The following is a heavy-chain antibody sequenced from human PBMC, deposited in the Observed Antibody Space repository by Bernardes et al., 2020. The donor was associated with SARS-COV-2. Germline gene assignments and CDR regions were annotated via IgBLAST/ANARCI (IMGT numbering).Heavy chain of an antibody. CDR2: IYSSGRT. CDR3: ARQMAGRDYFDY. V-gene: IGHV4-4*07. Sequence: SETLSLTCTVSGFSIIYHYLSWLRQPAGKGLEWVWRIYSSGRTTYNTSLKSRLAMSLDTSNNQFFLKVNSVTAADTAVYYCARQMAGRDYFDYWGQGSLVNVSS. J-gene: IGHJ4*02. CDR1: GFSIIYHY. D-gene: IGHD6-19*01.